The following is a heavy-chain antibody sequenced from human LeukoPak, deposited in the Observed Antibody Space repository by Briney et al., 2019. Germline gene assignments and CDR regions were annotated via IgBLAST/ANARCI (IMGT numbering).Heavy chain of an antibody. CDR3: ARGYCTNGVCYGHAFDI. CDR2: IKQDGSEK. Sequence: GGSLRLSCLTSGFTFSTNAMSWVRQAPGKGLEWVANIKQDGSEKYYVDSVKGRFTISRDNAKNSLYLQMNSLRAEDTAVYYCARGYCTNGVCYGHAFDIWGQGTMVTVSS. V-gene: IGHV3-7*03. D-gene: IGHD2-8*01. J-gene: IGHJ3*02. CDR1: GFTFSTNA.